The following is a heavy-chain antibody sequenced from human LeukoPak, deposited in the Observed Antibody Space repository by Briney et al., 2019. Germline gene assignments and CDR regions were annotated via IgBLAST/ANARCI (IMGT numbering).Heavy chain of an antibody. J-gene: IGHJ5*02. CDR1: GGSISSYY. D-gene: IGHD4/OR15-4a*01. CDR3: ARYSKPNYSNWFDP. CDR2: IYTSGST. V-gene: IGHV4-4*07. Sequence: SETLSLTCTVSGGSISSYYWSWIRQPAGKGLEWIGRIYTSGSTNYNPSLKSRVTMSVDTSKNQSSLKLSSVTAADTAVYYCARYSKPNYSNWFDPWGQGTLVTVSS.